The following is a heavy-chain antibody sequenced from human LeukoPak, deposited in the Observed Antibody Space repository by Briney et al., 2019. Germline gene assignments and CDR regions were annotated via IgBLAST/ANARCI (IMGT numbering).Heavy chain of an antibody. D-gene: IGHD5-24*01. CDR2: ISHDESNQ. CDR3: AKDLSGGVAMATPLDY. Sequence: GKSLRLSCAVSGFTFNYYGMHWVRQAPGKGLEWVALISHDESNQDYADFVKGRFTISRDNAKNTVYLQMNSLRTEDTAVYFCAKDLSGGVAMATPLDYWGQGTLVTVSS. CDR1: GFTFNYYG. J-gene: IGHJ4*02. V-gene: IGHV3-30*18.